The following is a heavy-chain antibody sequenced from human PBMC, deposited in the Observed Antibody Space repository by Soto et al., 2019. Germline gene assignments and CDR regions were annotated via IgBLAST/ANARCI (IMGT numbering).Heavy chain of an antibody. CDR3: ARGHEYGGNSKAFNI. V-gene: IGHV1-69*14. J-gene: IGHJ3*02. CDR1: GGTFSTSS. D-gene: IGHD4-17*01. Sequence: QVQLVQSGAEVKKPGSSVKVSCKASGGTFSTSSINWLRQAPGQRPEWMGNILPIFGTADYAQKFQDRVTSTADKSTETADMGLRSLFSENTAVYFCARGHEYGGNSKAFNIWGQGTVFTVSS. CDR2: ILPIFGTA.